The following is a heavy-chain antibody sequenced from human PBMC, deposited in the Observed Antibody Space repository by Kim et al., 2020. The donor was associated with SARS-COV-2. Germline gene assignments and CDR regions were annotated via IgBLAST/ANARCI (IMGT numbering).Heavy chain of an antibody. CDR3: AMEGEWLVLDYYYGMDV. Sequence: ASVKVSCKASGYTFTSYAMHWVRQAPGQRLEWMGWINAGNGNTKYSQKFQGRVTITRDTSASTAYMELSSLRSEDTAVYYCAMEGEWLVLDYYYGMDVWGQGTTVTVSS. J-gene: IGHJ6*02. V-gene: IGHV1-3*01. D-gene: IGHD6-19*01. CDR1: GYTFTSYA. CDR2: INAGNGNT.